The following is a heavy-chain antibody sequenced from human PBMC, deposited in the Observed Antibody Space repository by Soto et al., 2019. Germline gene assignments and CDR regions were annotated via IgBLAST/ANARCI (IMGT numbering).Heavy chain of an antibody. J-gene: IGHJ3*02. CDR3: AKDPVATIRGDFDI. CDR1: GFTFSSYG. D-gene: IGHD5-12*01. V-gene: IGHV3-30*18. Sequence: QVQLVESGGGVVQPGRSLRLSCAASGFTFSSYGMHWVRQAPGKGLEWVAVISYGGSNKYYADSVKGRFTISRDNSKNTLDLQMNSLRAEDTAVYYCAKDPVATIRGDFDIWGQGTMVTVSS. CDR2: ISYGGSNK.